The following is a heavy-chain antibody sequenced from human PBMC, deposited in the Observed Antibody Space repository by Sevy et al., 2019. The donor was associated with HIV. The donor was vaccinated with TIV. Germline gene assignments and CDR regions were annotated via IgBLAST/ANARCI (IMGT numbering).Heavy chain of an antibody. CDR2: IIPIFGTT. CDR3: ARGVTMIRGGGYYFDY. J-gene: IGHJ4*02. Sequence: ASVKVSCKASGGTFSSYAIHWVRQAPGQGLKWMGGIIPIFGTTNYAQKFQGRVTITADESTSTSNMELSSLRSEDTAVYYCARGVTMIRGGGYYFDYWGQGTLVTVSS. CDR1: GGTFSSYA. D-gene: IGHD3-22*01. V-gene: IGHV1-69*13.